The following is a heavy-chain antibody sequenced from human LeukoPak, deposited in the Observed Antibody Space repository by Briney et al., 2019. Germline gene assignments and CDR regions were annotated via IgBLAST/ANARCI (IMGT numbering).Heavy chain of an antibody. D-gene: IGHD2-2*01. CDR3: AREGYCSSTSCLNDAFDI. J-gene: IGHJ3*02. CDR2: ISSSSSTI. CDR1: GFTFSSYS. V-gene: IGHV3-48*04. Sequence: PGGSLRLSCAASGFTFSSYSMNWVRQAPGKGLEWVSYISSSSSTIYYADSVKGRFTISRDNAKNSLYLQMNSLRAEDTAVYYCAREGYCSSTSCLNDAFDIWGQGTMVTVSS.